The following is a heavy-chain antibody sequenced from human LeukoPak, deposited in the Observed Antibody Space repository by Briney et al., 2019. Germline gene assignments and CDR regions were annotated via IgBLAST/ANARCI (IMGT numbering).Heavy chain of an antibody. Sequence: SETLSLTCSVSGGSISLSYYYWGWIRQPPGKALEWIGSVYYSGTTSYNPSLKSRVTTSVDMSKNHFSLRLSSVTAADTAMYYCARGTLYSGWSYYFDYWGQGSQVTVSS. CDR2: VYYSGTT. J-gene: IGHJ4*02. D-gene: IGHD6-19*01. CDR1: GGSISLSYYY. V-gene: IGHV4-39*07. CDR3: ARGTLYSGWSYYFDY.